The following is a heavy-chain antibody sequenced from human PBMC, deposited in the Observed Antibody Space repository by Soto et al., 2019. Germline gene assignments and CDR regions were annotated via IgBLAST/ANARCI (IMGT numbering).Heavy chain of an antibody. CDR2: IYTSGST. Sequence: LSLTCTVSGGSISSYYWSWIRQPAGKGLEWIGRIYTSGSTNYNPSLKSRVTMSVDTSKNQFSLKLSSVTAADTAVYYCARDPGAVAVYAYYFDYWGQGTLVTVSS. CDR3: ARDPGAVAVYAYYFDY. CDR1: GGSISSYY. V-gene: IGHV4-4*07. D-gene: IGHD6-19*01. J-gene: IGHJ4*02.